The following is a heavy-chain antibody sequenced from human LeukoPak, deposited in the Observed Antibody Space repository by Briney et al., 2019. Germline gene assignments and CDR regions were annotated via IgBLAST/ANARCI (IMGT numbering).Heavy chain of an antibody. Sequence: GESLKISCVASGLTFDDYGMSWVRQAPGKGLEWVSGINWNGGTTTYADSVKGRFTISRDNAKNSLYLQMNSLRVEDTAFYYCARNSGANVYTYSFQYWGRGTLVTVSS. CDR2: INWNGGTT. V-gene: IGHV3-20*04. CDR3: ARNSGANVYTYSFQY. J-gene: IGHJ4*02. CDR1: GLTFDDYG. D-gene: IGHD1-26*01.